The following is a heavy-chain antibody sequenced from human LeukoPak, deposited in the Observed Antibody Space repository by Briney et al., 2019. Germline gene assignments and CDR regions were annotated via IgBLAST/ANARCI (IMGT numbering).Heavy chain of an antibody. J-gene: IGHJ4*02. Sequence: GGTLRLSCAASGFTFSSYSMNWVRQAPGKGLEWVSAISSSSSYIYYADAVKGRFTISRDNAKNSLYLQMNSPRAADTAVYYCANQHDYGDYGSDYWGQGTLVTVSS. V-gene: IGHV3-21*01. D-gene: IGHD4-17*01. CDR2: ISSSSSYI. CDR1: GFTFSSYS. CDR3: ANQHDYGDYGSDY.